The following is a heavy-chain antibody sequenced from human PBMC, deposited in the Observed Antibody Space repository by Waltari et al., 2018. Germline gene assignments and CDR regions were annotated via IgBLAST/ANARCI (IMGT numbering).Heavy chain of an antibody. CDR2: IYYTGST. CDR3: ARGRIHYTSNWFDP. J-gene: IGHJ5*02. CDR1: NGSITSFF. V-gene: IGHV4-59*01. D-gene: IGHD3-10*01. Sequence: QVQLQESGPGQVKPSETPSLTCTVSNGSITSFFWNWIRQSPEKGLEWIGYIYYTGSTDYNPSLKSRVTISVDTAKNQFSLRLNSVTAADTGVYYCARGRIHYTSNWFDPWGQGTLVTVSS.